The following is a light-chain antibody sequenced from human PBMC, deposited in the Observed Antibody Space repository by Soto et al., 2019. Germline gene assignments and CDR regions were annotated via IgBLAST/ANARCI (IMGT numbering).Light chain of an antibody. J-gene: IGLJ1*01. Sequence: QSALTQPRSVSGSPGQSVTISCTGTSSDVGGYNYVSWYQQHPGKAPKLMIYDVSKRPSGVPDRFSGSKSGNTASLTISGLQAEDVADYYCCSYAGSYTFYVFGTGTKLTVL. CDR1: SSDVGGYNY. V-gene: IGLV2-11*01. CDR3: CSYAGSYTFYV. CDR2: DVS.